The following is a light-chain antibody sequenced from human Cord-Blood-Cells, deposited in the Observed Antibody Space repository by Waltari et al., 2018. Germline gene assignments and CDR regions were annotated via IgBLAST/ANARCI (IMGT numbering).Light chain of an antibody. CDR1: QSVLYSSNNKTY. J-gene: IGKJ5*01. Sequence: DIVMTQCPDSLAVYLGERATINCKSSQSVLYSSNNKTYLAWYQQKPGQPPKLLIYWASTRESGVPDRFSGSGSGTDFTLTISSLQAEDVAVYYCQQYYSTPITFGQGTRLEIK. V-gene: IGKV4-1*01. CDR3: QQYYSTPIT. CDR2: WAS.